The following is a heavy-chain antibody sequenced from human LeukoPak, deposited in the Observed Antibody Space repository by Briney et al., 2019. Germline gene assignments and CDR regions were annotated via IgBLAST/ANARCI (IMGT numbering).Heavy chain of an antibody. CDR1: GFTFSSYW. D-gene: IGHD3-3*01. V-gene: IGHV3-7*01. Sequence: GGSLRLSCATSGFTFSSYWMSWVRQAPGKGLEWVANIKQDGSEKYYVDSVKGRFTISRDNAKNSLYLQMNSLRAEDTAVYYCARDRAPYYDFWSGYYTHYFDYWGQGTLVTVSS. J-gene: IGHJ4*02. CDR2: IKQDGSEK. CDR3: ARDRAPYYDFWSGYYTHYFDY.